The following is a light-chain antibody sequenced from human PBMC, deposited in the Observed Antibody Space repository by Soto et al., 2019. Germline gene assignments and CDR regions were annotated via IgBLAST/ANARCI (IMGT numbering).Light chain of an antibody. Sequence: IVLTQSPGTLSLSPGERATLSCRASQTVSSNFLAWYQEKPGQGPRLLIYGASTRATGIPARFSGSGSGTDFTLTISSLEPEDSAVYYCQQRHMWPITFGQGTRLEIK. J-gene: IGKJ5*01. CDR2: GAS. V-gene: IGKV3D-20*02. CDR1: QTVSSNF. CDR3: QQRHMWPIT.